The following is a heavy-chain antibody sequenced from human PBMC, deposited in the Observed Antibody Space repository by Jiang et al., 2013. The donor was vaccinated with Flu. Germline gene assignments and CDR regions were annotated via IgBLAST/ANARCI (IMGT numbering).Heavy chain of an antibody. Sequence: PGLVKPSETLSLVCPVSGYSISSGYYWVWIRQPPGKGLEWTGTVHHSGTTYYNPSLNGRVTISIDTSKNQFSLELTSVTAADTALYYCVRGRGDGNNRLFPSWGQGTLVTVSS. D-gene: IGHD5-24*01. CDR2: VHHSGTT. J-gene: IGHJ5*02. V-gene: IGHV4-38-2*01. CDR1: GYSISSGYY. CDR3: VRGRGDGNNRLFPS.